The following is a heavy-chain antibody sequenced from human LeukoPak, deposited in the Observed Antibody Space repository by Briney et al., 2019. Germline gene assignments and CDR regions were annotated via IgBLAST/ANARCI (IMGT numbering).Heavy chain of an antibody. CDR1: GGSISSSSYY. Sequence: SETLSLTCTVSGGSISSSSYYWGRIRQPPGKGLEWIGSIYYSGSTYYNPSLKSRVTISVDTSKNQFSLKLSSVTAADTAVYYCARLENYGSGIYYYYGMDVWGQGTTVTVSS. V-gene: IGHV4-39*01. D-gene: IGHD3-10*01. J-gene: IGHJ6*02. CDR2: IYYSGST. CDR3: ARLENYGSGIYYYYGMDV.